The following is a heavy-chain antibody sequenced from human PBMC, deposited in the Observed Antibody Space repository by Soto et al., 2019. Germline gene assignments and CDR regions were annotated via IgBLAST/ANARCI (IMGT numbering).Heavy chain of an antibody. CDR1: GLTVSGKKY. Sequence: DVQLVESGGGLMQPGVSLRLSCAASGLTVSGKKYVAWVRQAPGKGLEWVSALYDVDGSFYSDSVKGRFTTSSDSSKTAVYLQMNDLRPADTAVYYGATWNELEHAYDVWGQGTTVTVSS. J-gene: IGHJ3*01. D-gene: IGHD1-1*01. CDR3: ATWNELEHAYDV. CDR2: LYDVDGS. V-gene: IGHV3-53*01.